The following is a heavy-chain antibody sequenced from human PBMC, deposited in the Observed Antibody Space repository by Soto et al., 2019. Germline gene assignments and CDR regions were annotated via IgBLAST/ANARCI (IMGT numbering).Heavy chain of an antibody. J-gene: IGHJ6*02. CDR1: GGSITGYY. D-gene: IGHD6-6*01. V-gene: IGHV4-59*01. CDR2: IHYSGST. Sequence: QLQLKESGPGLVKPSETLSLPCTVYGGSITGYYWSWIRQSPGKGLEWIGYIHYSGSTNYSPSFRGRVTISVDASNNQFSLQLTSVTAADTALYYCASDGVQIRDFIAGRHDYYGVDVWGQGTTVTVAS. CDR3: ASDGVQIRDFIAGRHDYYGVDV.